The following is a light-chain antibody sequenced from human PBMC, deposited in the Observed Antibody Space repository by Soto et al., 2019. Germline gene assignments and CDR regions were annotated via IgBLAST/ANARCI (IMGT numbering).Light chain of an antibody. CDR2: GAS. Sequence: EIVLTQSPGTLSLSPGERATLSCRASQSVRSSYFAWYQQKPGQAPRLLIFGASTRAPGIPDRFSGSGSGTDFTLTISKLEPEDFALRYCQQYGNSPLTFVGGTKVDIK. CDR3: QQYGNSPLT. CDR1: QSVRSSY. J-gene: IGKJ4*01. V-gene: IGKV3-20*01.